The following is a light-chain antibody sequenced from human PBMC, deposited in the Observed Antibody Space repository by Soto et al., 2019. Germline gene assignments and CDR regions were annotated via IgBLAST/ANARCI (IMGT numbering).Light chain of an antibody. CDR2: ANN. CDR1: SSNIGAGYD. V-gene: IGLV1-40*01. J-gene: IGLJ1*01. CDR3: QSYHTNLRVV. Sequence: QSVLTQPPSVSGAPGQRVTISCTGSSSNIGAGYDVHWYQQFPGTAPKLLIYANNNRPSGVPDRFSASKSGTSASLAITGLQADDEADYYCQSYHTNLRVVFGTATKLTVL.